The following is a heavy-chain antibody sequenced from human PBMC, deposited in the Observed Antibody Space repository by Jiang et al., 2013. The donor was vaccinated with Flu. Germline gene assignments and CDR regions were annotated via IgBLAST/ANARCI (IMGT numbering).Heavy chain of an antibody. CDR1: GYSFTSNW. CDR2: IHPGDSDV. V-gene: IGHV5-51*01. Sequence: SLKISCKGSGYSFTSNWIAWVRQMPGKGLEWMGIIHPGDSDVRYSPSFQGQVTMSADRSITTAYLQWRSLKASDTAMYYCARHAKYSYDSMDVWGQGTTVTVSS. J-gene: IGHJ6*02. CDR3: ARHAKYSYDSMDV. D-gene: IGHD3-22*01.